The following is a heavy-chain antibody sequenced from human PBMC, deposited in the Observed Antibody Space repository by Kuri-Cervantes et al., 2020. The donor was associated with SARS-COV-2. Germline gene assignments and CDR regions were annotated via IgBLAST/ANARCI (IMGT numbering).Heavy chain of an antibody. J-gene: IGHJ4*02. Sequence: SETLSLTCAVYGGSLSGSYWSWIRQSPGKRLEWIGEVNHNGGANYNPSLTSRVTISVDTSKNQFSLKLSSVTAADTAVYYCAKQGGARGATVDYWGQGTLVTVSS. D-gene: IGHD1-26*01. CDR3: AKQGGARGATVDY. CDR2: VNHNGGA. CDR1: GGSLSGSY. V-gene: IGHV4-34*01.